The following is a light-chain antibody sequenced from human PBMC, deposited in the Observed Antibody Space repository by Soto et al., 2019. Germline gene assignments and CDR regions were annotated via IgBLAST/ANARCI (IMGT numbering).Light chain of an antibody. V-gene: IGLV2-14*01. Sequence: QSVLTQPASVSGSPGRAITISCPGTSSDVGGYNYVSWYQQHPGKAPTMIIYEVTNRPSGVSDRFSGYKSGNTAFLTISGLQAEDEADDFCTSYRDTSTLGVFGTGSKVTVL. CDR2: EVT. J-gene: IGLJ1*01. CDR1: SSDVGGYNY. CDR3: TSYRDTSTLGV.